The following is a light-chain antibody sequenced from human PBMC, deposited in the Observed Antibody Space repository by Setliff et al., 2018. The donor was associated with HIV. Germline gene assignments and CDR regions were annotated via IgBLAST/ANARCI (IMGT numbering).Light chain of an antibody. V-gene: IGLV2-14*01. Sequence: QSALTQPASVSGSPGQSIIISCTGTSNDVGDYNYVSWYQQHPGKAPKLMIYEVSLRPSGVSHRFSGSKSGTTASLTISGLQAEDEADYYCLSYTVNSTPLYVLGTGTKGTVL. CDR3: LSYTVNSTPLYV. J-gene: IGLJ1*01. CDR1: SNDVGDYNY. CDR2: EVS.